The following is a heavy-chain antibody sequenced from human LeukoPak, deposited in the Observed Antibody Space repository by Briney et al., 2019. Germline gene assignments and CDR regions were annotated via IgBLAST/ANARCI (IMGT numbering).Heavy chain of an antibody. CDR3: ARGDADYVWGSYRCAPGDY. J-gene: IGHJ4*02. Sequence: GGSLRLSCAASGFTFSSYSMNWVRQAPGKGLEWVSSISSSSSYIYYADSVKGRFTISRDNAKNSLYLQMNSLRAEDTAVYYCARGDADYVWGSYRCAPGDYWGQGTLVTVSS. V-gene: IGHV3-21*01. CDR2: ISSSSSYI. D-gene: IGHD3-16*02. CDR1: GFTFSSYS.